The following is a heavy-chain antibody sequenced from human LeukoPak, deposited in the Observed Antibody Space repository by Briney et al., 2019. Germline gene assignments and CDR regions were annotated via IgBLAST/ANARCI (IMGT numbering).Heavy chain of an antibody. V-gene: IGHV1-18*01. CDR1: GYTFTSYG. CDR2: INVYNGNT. J-gene: IGHJ4*02. D-gene: IGHD3-22*01. CDR3: ARDWGIYYDSSGYYDEGKGPFDY. Sequence: ASVKVSCKASGYTFTSYGISWVRRAPGQGLEWMGWINVYNGNTNYAQKLQGRVTMTTDTSTSTAYMELRSLRSDDTAVYYCARDWGIYYDSSGYYDEGKGPFDYWGQGTLVTVSS.